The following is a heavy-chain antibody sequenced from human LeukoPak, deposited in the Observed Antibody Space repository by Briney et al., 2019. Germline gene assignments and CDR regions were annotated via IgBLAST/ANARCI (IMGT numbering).Heavy chain of an antibody. J-gene: IGHJ3*02. V-gene: IGHV4-4*09. D-gene: IGHD5-24*01. CDR3: ARHRAEMATIADDAFDM. CDR2: IYTIGCT. Sequence: SETLPLTCPVSGSFIGTYSWRWLRQPPGKGLEWVGYIYTIGCTYYNPSLKRRGTMSLDTSKNQFSLRLNSGTAADTPVFYCARHRAEMATIADDAFDMRGQRTMVTVSS. CDR1: GSFIGTYS.